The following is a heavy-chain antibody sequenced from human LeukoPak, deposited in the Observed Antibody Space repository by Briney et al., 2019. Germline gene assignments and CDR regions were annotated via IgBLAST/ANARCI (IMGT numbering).Heavy chain of an antibody. J-gene: IGHJ3*02. CDR1: GFTFSDYY. CDR3: ARVWRSGGVFDI. D-gene: IGHD2-8*02. CDR2: ISSSGSTI. V-gene: IGHV3-11*04. Sequence: PGGALRLSCAASGFTFSDYYMSWLRQAPGKGLEWVSYISSSGSTIYYADSVKGRFTISRDNAKNSLYLQMNSLRAEDTAVYYCARVWRSGGVFDIWGQGTMVTVSS.